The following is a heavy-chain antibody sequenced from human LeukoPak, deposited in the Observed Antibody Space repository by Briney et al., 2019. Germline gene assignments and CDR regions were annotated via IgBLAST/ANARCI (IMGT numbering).Heavy chain of an antibody. CDR2: ISYDGSNK. CDR1: GFTFSSYG. CDR3: AKEIGRWLQFAFDY. V-gene: IGHV3-30*18. Sequence: GVSLRLFCAASGFTFSSYGMHWVRQAQGKGLEWVAVISYDGSNKYYADSVKGRFTISRDNSKNTLYPQMNSLRAEDTAVYYCAKEIGRWLQFAFDYWGQGTLVTVSS. J-gene: IGHJ4*02. D-gene: IGHD5-24*01.